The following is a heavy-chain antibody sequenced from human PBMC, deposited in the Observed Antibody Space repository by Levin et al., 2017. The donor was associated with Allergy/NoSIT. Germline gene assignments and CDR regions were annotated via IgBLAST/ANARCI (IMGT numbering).Heavy chain of an antibody. V-gene: IGHV3-30-3*01. D-gene: IGHD1-26*01. CDR1: GFMFSRNA. CDR2: ISYEGSNK. J-gene: IGHJ4*02. CDR3: ARDEGTSGRYSGIDY. Sequence: GESLKISCAASGFMFSRNAMHWVRQAPGKGLEWVAVISYEGSNKFHADSVKGRFSISRDNSKSTLHLQMDSLRVEDTAVYYCARDEGTSGRYSGIDYWGEGTLVTVSS.